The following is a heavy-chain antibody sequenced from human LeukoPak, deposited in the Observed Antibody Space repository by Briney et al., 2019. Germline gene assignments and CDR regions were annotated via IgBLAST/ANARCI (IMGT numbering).Heavy chain of an antibody. V-gene: IGHV4-34*01. J-gene: IGHJ5*02. Sequence: SETLSLTCAVYGGSFSGYYWSWIRQPPGKGLEWIGEINHSGSTNYNPSLKSRVTISVDTSKNQFSLKLSSVTAADTAVYYCARGLITMVRGVKRGWFDPWGRGTLVTVSS. D-gene: IGHD3-10*01. CDR1: GGSFSGYY. CDR2: INHSGST. CDR3: ARGLITMVRGVKRGWFDP.